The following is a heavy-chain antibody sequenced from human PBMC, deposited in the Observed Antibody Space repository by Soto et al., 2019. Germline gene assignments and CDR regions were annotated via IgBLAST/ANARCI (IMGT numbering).Heavy chain of an antibody. J-gene: IGHJ6*02. V-gene: IGHV6-1*01. CDR2: TYYRSRWYS. CDR3: ARSEEDSDYYYGMDV. Sequence: QTLSLTCVGSGDTVSSNSVAWNLVRQSPSRGLEWLGRTYYRSRWYSDYAVSVRSRIDINADTSKNQVSLQLNSVTPEDTAVYYCARSEEDSDYYYGMDVWGQGTTVTVSS. CDR1: GDTVSSNSVA. D-gene: IGHD2-15*01.